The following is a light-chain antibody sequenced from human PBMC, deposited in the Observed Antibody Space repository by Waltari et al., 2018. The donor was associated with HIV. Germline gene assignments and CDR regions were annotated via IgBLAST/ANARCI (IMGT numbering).Light chain of an antibody. J-gene: IGLJ2*01. V-gene: IGLV2-14*03. Sequence: SALTQPASVSGSPGQSITISCTGTSSAVGGYNYVSWYQQHPGKAPKLMIYDVSNRPSGVSNRFSGSKSGNTASLTISGLQAEDEADYYCSSYTSSSTVVFGGGTKLTVL. CDR3: SSYTSSSTVV. CDR1: SSAVGGYNY. CDR2: DVS.